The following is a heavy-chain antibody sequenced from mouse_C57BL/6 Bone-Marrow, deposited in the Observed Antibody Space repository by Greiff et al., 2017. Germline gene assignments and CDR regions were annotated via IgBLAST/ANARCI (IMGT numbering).Heavy chain of an antibody. CDR1: GFNIKDDY. D-gene: IGHD1-1*01. Sequence: VQLQQSGAELVRPGASVKLSCTASGFNIKDDYMHWVKQRPEQGLEWIGWIDPENGDTEYASKFQGKATITADTSSNTAYLQLSSLTSEDTAVYYCTLTYYGSSYDYFDYWGQGTTLTVSS. CDR2: IDPENGDT. J-gene: IGHJ2*01. CDR3: TLTYYGSSYDYFDY. V-gene: IGHV14-4*01.